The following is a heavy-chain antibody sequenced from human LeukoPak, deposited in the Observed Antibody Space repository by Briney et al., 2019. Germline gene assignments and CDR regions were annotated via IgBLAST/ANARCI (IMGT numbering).Heavy chain of an antibody. CDR3: ARCIPTTMINYFDH. J-gene: IGHJ4*02. CDR1: GGTFSGYA. Sequence: GASVKVSCKASGGTFSGYAISWVRQAPGQGLEWMGGIIPIFGTANYAQKFQGRVTITADESTNTAYMELSSLRSDDTAVYYCARCIPTTMINYFDHWGQGTLVTVSS. D-gene: IGHD3-22*01. CDR2: IIPIFGTA. V-gene: IGHV1-69*13.